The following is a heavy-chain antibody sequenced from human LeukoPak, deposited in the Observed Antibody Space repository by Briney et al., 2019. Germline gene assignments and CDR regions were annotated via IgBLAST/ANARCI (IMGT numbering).Heavy chain of an antibody. CDR2: IYYTGST. D-gene: IGHD1-26*01. CDR1: GGSISTFH. Sequence: PSETLSLTCTVSGGSISTFHWSWIRQPPGKGLEWIAFIYYTGSTSDNPSLRSRVAISIDTSKSQFSLKLSSVTAADTAVYYCARIIVGATLDYWGQGTLVTVSS. V-gene: IGHV4-59*01. CDR3: ARIIVGATLDY. J-gene: IGHJ4*02.